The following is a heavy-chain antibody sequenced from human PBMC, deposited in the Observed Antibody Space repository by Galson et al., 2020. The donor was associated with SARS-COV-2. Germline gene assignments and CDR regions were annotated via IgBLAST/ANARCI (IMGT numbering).Heavy chain of an antibody. D-gene: IGHD6-19*01. CDR1: GYTFTSYG. CDR2: IIAYNGNT. Sequence: ASVKVSCKASGYTFTSYGISWVRQAPGQWLEWMGWIIAYNGNTNYAQKLQGRVTMTTDTSTSTAYMELRSLRSDDTAVYYCARGGRTEAEQWLVYYWGQGTLVTVSS. V-gene: IGHV1-18*01. J-gene: IGHJ4*02. CDR3: ARGGRTEAEQWLVYY.